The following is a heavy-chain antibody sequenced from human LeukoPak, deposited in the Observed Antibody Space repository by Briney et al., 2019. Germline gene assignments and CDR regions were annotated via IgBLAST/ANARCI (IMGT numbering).Heavy chain of an antibody. J-gene: IGHJ4*02. D-gene: IGHD2-8*02. CDR2: IYYSGST. Sequence: PSETLSLTCTVSGGSISSSSYYWGWIRQPPGKGLEWIGSIYYSGSTYYNPSLKSRVTISVDTSKNQFSLKLSSVTAADTAVYYCARGWYWLSYWGQGTLVTVSS. CDR3: ARGWYWLSY. V-gene: IGHV4-39*07. CDR1: GGSISSSSYY.